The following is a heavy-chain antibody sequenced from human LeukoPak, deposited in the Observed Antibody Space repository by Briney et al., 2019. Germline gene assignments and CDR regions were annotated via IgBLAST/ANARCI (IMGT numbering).Heavy chain of an antibody. J-gene: IGHJ3*02. Sequence: SETLSLTCAVYGGSFSGYYWSWIRQPPGKGLEWLGEINHSGSTNYNPSLKSRVTISVDTSKNQFSLKLSSVTAADTAVYYCASDGGNYDDAFDIWGQGTMVTVSS. CDR2: INHSGST. CDR3: ASDGGNYDDAFDI. V-gene: IGHV4-34*01. CDR1: GGSFSGYY. D-gene: IGHD4-23*01.